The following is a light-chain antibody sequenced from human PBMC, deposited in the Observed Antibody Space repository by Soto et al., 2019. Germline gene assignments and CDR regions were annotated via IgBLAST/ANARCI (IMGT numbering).Light chain of an antibody. V-gene: IGLV2-14*02. Sequence: ALTQPASVSGSPGQSITISCTGTSSDVGSYNLVSWYQQHPGKAPKLMIHEVSKRPSGISDRFSGSKSGNTASLTISGLQADDEADYYCSSHTSYSTRVFGTGTKVTVL. CDR2: EVS. CDR1: SSDVGSYNL. J-gene: IGLJ1*01. CDR3: SSHTSYSTRV.